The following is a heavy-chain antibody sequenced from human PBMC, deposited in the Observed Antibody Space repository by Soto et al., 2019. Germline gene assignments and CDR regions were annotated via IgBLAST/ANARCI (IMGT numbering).Heavy chain of an antibody. V-gene: IGHV3-23*01. D-gene: IGHD3-22*01. J-gene: IGHJ3*02. CDR2: ISGSGGST. CDR3: AKDRITMIRVVPRDALDI. CDR1: GFTLSSYA. Sequence: GGPRTLACAASGFTLSSYALNWIRQAPGKGLEWVSAISGSGGSTYYADSVKGRFTISRDNSKNTLYLQMNSLRAEDTAVYYCAKDRITMIRVVPRDALDIWGQGTMVTVS.